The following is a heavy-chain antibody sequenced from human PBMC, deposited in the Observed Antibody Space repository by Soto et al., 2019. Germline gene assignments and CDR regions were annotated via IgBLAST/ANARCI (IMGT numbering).Heavy chain of an antibody. Sequence: QVQLVQSGAEVKKPGSSVKVSCKASGGIFSTYAISWLRQAPGQGLEWMGGIIPIFGTPNYAQKFQGRVTITADESTSTAYMKLSRLRFEDTAVYYCARDRDDYGSGNYYNRIDFWGQGTLVTVSS. CDR1: GGIFSTYA. J-gene: IGHJ4*02. CDR3: ARDRDDYGSGNYYNRIDF. V-gene: IGHV1-69*01. CDR2: IIPIFGTP. D-gene: IGHD3-10*01.